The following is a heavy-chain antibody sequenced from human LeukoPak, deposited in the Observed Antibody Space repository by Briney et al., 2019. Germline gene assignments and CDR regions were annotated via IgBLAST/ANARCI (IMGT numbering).Heavy chain of an antibody. CDR1: GFTFSSYW. J-gene: IGHJ5*02. V-gene: IGHV3-7*01. D-gene: IGHD6-13*01. CDR2: IKQDGSEK. CDR3: AKDSSSWHNWFDP. Sequence: GGSLRLSCAASGFTFSSYWMSWVRQAPGKGLEWVANIKQDGSEKYYVDSVKGRFTISRDNAKNSLYLQMNSLRAEDTAVYYCAKDSSSWHNWFDPWGQGTLVTVSS.